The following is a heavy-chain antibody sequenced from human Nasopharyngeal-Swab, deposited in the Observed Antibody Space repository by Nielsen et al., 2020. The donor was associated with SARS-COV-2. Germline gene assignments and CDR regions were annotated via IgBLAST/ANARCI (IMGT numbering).Heavy chain of an antibody. CDR3: ARGRGVAARRDYYYYGMDV. CDR2: IYCSGST. D-gene: IGHD6-6*01. V-gene: IGHV4-59*01. J-gene: IGHJ6*02. Sequence: RQAPGKGLEWIGYIYCSGSTNYNPSLKSRVTISVDTSKNQFSLKLSSVTAADTAVYYCARGRGVAARRDYYYYGMDVWGQGTTVTVSS.